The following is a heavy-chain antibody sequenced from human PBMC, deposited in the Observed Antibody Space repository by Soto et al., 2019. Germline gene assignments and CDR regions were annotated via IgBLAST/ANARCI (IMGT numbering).Heavy chain of an antibody. V-gene: IGHV3-23*01. D-gene: IGHD3-10*01. CDR3: ARSYSYASGSFDY. CDR2: ISGSGGST. Sequence: GGSLRLSCAASGFTFSSYAMSWVRQAPGKGLEWVSAISGSGGSTYYADSVKGRFTISRDNSKNTLYLQMNSLRAEDTAVYYCARSYSYASGSFDYWGQGTQVTVSS. J-gene: IGHJ4*02. CDR1: GFTFSSYA.